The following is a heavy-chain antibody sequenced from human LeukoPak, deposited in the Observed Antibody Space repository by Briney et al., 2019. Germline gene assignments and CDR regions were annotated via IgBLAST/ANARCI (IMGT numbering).Heavy chain of an antibody. Sequence: SVKVSCKASVGTFSSYAISWVRQAPGQGLEWMGRIIPILGIANYAQKFQGRVTITADKSTSTAYMELSSLRSEDTAVYYCARDAPAFSETASFDYWGQGTLVTVSS. CDR3: ARDAPAFSETASFDY. D-gene: IGHD2/OR15-2a*01. CDR2: IIPILGIA. V-gene: IGHV1-69*04. CDR1: VGTFSSYA. J-gene: IGHJ4*02.